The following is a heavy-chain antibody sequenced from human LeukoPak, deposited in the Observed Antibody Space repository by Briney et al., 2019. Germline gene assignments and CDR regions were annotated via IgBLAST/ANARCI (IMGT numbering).Heavy chain of an antibody. CDR3: ASSGRWLEVVAFDI. Sequence: GGSLRLSCAASGFTFSRYAMHWVRQAPGKGLEWVAVISYDGSNKYYADSVKGRFTISRDESKTTLFLQMSSLRVEDTAVYYCASSGRWLEVVAFDIWGQGTMVSVSS. J-gene: IGHJ3*02. V-gene: IGHV3-30*15. CDR1: GFTFSRYA. D-gene: IGHD6-19*01. CDR2: ISYDGSNK.